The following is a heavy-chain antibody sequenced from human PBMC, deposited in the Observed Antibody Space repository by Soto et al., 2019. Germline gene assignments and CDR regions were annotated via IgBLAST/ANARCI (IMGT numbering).Heavy chain of an antibody. CDR3: VRDENWAFDY. J-gene: IGHJ4*02. D-gene: IGHD7-27*01. V-gene: IGHV3-48*01. Sequence: GGSLRLSCAASGFIFSSYSMNWVRQAPGKGLEWLSYITKSGSSTHHADSVKGRFIISRDDARNSLYLQMNSLRAEDTAVYYCVRDENWAFDYWGQGILVTVSS. CDR1: GFIFSSYS. CDR2: ITKSGSST.